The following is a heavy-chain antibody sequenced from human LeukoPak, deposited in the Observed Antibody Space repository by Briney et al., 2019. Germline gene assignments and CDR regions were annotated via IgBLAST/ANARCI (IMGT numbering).Heavy chain of an antibody. D-gene: IGHD3-22*01. CDR1: GASISNFY. CDR3: ARGTTYYYDSSGYYYNWFDP. Sequence: SETLSLTYTVSGASISNFYWSWIRQPAGKGLEWIGRIYNSGATNYNTSLRSRVTISVDTSKNQFSLKLSSVTAADTAVYYCARGTTYYYDSSGYYYNWFDPWGQGTLVTVSS. CDR2: IYNSGAT. V-gene: IGHV4-4*07. J-gene: IGHJ5*02.